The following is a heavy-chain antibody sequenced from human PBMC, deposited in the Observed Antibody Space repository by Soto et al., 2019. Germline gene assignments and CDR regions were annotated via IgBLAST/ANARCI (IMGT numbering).Heavy chain of an antibody. CDR3: ARDMDYYDSSGYNNWFDP. V-gene: IGHV4-31*03. D-gene: IGHD3-22*01. CDR1: CGSISSGGYY. Sequence: PSETLSLTCTVSCGSISSGGYYWSWIRQHPGKGLEWIGYNYYSGSTYYNPSLKSRVTISVDTSKNQFSLKLSSVTAADTAVYYCARDMDYYDSSGYNNWFDPWGQGTLVTVSS. J-gene: IGHJ5*02. CDR2: NYYSGST.